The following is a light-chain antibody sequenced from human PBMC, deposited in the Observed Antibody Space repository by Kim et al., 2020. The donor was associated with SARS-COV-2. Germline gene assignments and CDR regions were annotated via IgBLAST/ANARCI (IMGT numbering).Light chain of an antibody. Sequence: EIVLTQSPGTLSLSPGERATLSCRASQSVSSSYLVWYQQKPGQAPRLLIYGASSSATGIPDRFSGSGSGTDFTLTISRLEPEDFAVYYCQQYGSSSWTFGQGTKVDIK. V-gene: IGKV3-20*01. CDR3: QQYGSSSWT. CDR1: QSVSSSY. CDR2: GAS. J-gene: IGKJ1*01.